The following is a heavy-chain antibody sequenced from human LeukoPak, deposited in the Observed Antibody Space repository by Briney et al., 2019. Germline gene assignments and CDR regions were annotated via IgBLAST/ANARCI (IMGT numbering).Heavy chain of an antibody. Sequence: SETPSLTCAVYGGSFSGYCWSWIRQPPGKGLEWIGEINHSGSTNYNPSLKSRVTISVDTSKNQFSLKLSSVTAADTAVYYCARSPGDGRPYWGQGTLVTVSS. CDR3: ARSPGDGRPY. CDR1: GGSFSGYC. J-gene: IGHJ4*02. V-gene: IGHV4-34*01. CDR2: INHSGST. D-gene: IGHD2-21*02.